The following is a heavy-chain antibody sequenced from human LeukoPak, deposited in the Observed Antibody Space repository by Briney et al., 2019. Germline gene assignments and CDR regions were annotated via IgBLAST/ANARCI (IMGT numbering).Heavy chain of an antibody. Sequence: SETLSLTCTVSGGSISSYYWSWIRQPPGKGLEWIGYIYYSGSTNYNPSLKSRVTISVDTSKNQFSLKLSSVTAADTAVYYCARGYTYYDFWSGSYYYYMDVWGKGTTVTVSS. CDR1: GGSISSYY. J-gene: IGHJ6*03. D-gene: IGHD3-3*01. CDR2: IYYSGST. V-gene: IGHV4-59*01. CDR3: ARGYTYYDFWSGSYYYYMDV.